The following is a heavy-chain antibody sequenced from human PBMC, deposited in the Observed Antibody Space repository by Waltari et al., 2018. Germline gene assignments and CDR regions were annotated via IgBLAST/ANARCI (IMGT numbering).Heavy chain of an antibody. J-gene: IGHJ4*02. CDR1: GYTFTDYY. Sequence: EVQLVQSGAEVKKPGATVKISCKASGYTFTDYYMHWVQQAPGKGLEWMGRVGPEDGKTEDAEKCQGRVTITADTSTDTAYMELSSLRSEDTAVYYCATWGWWQQLAYDYWGQGTLVTVSS. D-gene: IGHD6-13*01. CDR3: ATWGWWQQLAYDY. V-gene: IGHV1-69-2*01. CDR2: VGPEDGKT.